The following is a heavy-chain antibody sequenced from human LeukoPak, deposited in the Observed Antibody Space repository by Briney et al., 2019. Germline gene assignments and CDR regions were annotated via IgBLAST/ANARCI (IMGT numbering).Heavy chain of an antibody. CDR3: ARGGVVPAAIAGES. CDR2: INPNSGGT. V-gene: IGHV1-2*02. Sequence: ASVTVSCTASGYTFTGYYMHWVRQAPGQGLEWLGWINPNSGGTNYAQKFQGRVTMTRDTSISTAYMELSRLRSDDTAVYYCARGGVVPAAIAGESWGQGTLVTVSS. J-gene: IGHJ5*02. CDR1: GYTFTGYY. D-gene: IGHD2-2*01.